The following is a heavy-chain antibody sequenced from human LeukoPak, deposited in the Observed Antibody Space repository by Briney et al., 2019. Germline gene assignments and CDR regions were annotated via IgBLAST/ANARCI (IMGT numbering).Heavy chain of an antibody. CDR1: GFALRNYW. CDR3: TGAVAGRAGLMDV. J-gene: IGHJ6*02. V-gene: IGHV3-74*01. Sequence: QPGGSLRLACEASGFALRNYWMHWVRQVPGEGLVWVSRIDPDGTTTNYADSVKGRFSTSRDNAKNTLYLQMTGLRAEDTGLYYCTGAVAGRAGLMDVWGRGTTVTVSS. CDR2: IDPDGTTT. D-gene: IGHD2-21*01.